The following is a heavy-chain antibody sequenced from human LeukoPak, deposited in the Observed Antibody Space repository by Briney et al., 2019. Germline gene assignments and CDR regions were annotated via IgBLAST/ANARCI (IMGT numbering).Heavy chain of an antibody. CDR1: GYTFTSYG. D-gene: IGHD3-22*01. J-gene: IGHJ3*02. V-gene: IGHV1-18*01. Sequence: ASVKVSCKASGYTFTSYGISWVRQAPGQGLEWMGWISAYNGNTNYAQKLQGRVTMTTDTSTSTAYMELRSLRSDDTAVYYCARDPAYYDSSDDAFDIWGQGTTVTVSS. CDR2: ISAYNGNT. CDR3: ARDPAYYDSSDDAFDI.